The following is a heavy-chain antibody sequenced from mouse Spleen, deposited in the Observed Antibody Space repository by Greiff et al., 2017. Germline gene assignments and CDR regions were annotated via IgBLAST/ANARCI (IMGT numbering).Heavy chain of an antibody. J-gene: IGHJ3*01. CDR2: IYPRSGNT. V-gene: IGHV1-81*01. D-gene: IGHD2-4*01. CDR1: GYTFTSYG. Sequence: VQLQQSGAELARPGASVKLSCKASGYTFTSYGISWVKQRTGQGLEWIGEIYPRSGNTYYNEKFKGKATLTADKSSSTAYMELRSLTSEDSAVYFCARSDYDAAWFAYWGQGTLVTVSA. CDR3: ARSDYDAAWFAY.